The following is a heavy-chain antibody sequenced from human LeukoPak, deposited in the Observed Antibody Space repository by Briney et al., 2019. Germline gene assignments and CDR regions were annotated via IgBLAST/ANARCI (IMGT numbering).Heavy chain of an antibody. V-gene: IGHV4-31*03. CDR3: ARWVVVVAATQKWFDP. J-gene: IGHJ5*02. Sequence: SQTLSLTCTVSGGSISSGGYYWSWIRQHPGKGLEWIGYIYYSGSTYYNPSLKSRVTISVDTSKNQFSLKLSSVTAADTAVYYCARWVVVVAATQKWFDPRGQGTLVTVSS. D-gene: IGHD2-15*01. CDR1: GGSISSGGYY. CDR2: IYYSGST.